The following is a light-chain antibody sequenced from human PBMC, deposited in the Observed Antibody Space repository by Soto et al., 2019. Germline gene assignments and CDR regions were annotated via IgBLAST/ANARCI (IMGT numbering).Light chain of an antibody. CDR1: SSNIGSNY. Sequence: QSVLTQPPSASGTPGQRVTISCSGSSSNIGSNYVYWYQQFPGTTPKLLIFDDTQRASGVPDRVSGSKSGTSASLAISGLRSEDAADYYCQSYDNSLSGSWVFGGGTKLTVL. CDR3: QSYDNSLSGSWV. CDR2: DDT. V-gene: IGLV1-47*02. J-gene: IGLJ3*02.